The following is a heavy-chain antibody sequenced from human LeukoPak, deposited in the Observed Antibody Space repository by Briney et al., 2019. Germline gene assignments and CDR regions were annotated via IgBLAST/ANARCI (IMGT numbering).Heavy chain of an antibody. Sequence: SEXXSLTCTVSGGSISSSSYYWGWIRQPPGKGLEGIGSIYYSGSTYYNPSLRSRLTISVDTSKNQFSLKLSSVTAADTAVYYCASSPRGYSYGYGDYFDYWGQGTLVTVSS. CDR3: ASSPRGYSYGYGDYFDY. D-gene: IGHD5-18*01. V-gene: IGHV4-39*01. CDR2: IYYSGST. J-gene: IGHJ4*02. CDR1: GGSISSSSYY.